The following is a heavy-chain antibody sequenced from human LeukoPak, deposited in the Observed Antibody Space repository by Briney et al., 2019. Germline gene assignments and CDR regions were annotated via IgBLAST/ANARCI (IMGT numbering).Heavy chain of an antibody. CDR2: IYSGGNA. D-gene: IGHD4-23*01. V-gene: IGHV4-4*09. CDR3: ANSYDGKIVPFDN. CDR1: DGSISNSY. J-gene: IGHJ4*02. Sequence: SETLSLTCTVPDGSISNSYWNWVRQSPGKGLEWIGYIYSGGNANYNPSFKSRVTLSVDTSKNQFSLNLNSVTASDTAVYYCANSYDGKIVPFDNWGQGTLVTVSS.